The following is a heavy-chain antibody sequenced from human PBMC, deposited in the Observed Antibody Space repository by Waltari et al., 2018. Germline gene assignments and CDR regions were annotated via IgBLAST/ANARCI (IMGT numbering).Heavy chain of an antibody. Sequence: QLQLQESGPGLVKPSETLSLTCTVSGGSISSSSYYLGWIRQPPGKGLEWIGSIYYSGSTYYNPSLKSRVTISVDTSKNQFSLKLSSVTAADTAVYYCASTGYCSGGSCYNLYSRSYYYYGMDVWGKGPRSPSPQ. CDR3: ASTGYCSGGSCYNLYSRSYYYYGMDV. J-gene: IGHJ6*01. V-gene: IGHV4-39*07. CDR2: IYYSGST. CDR1: GGSISSSSYY. D-gene: IGHD2-15*01.